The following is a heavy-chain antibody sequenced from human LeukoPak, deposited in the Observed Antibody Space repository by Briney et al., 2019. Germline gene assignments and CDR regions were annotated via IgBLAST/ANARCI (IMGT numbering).Heavy chain of an antibody. Sequence: GGSLRLSCAASGFTFSSYAMHWVRQAPGKGLEWVAVISYDGSNKYYADSVKGRFTISRDNSKNTLYLQMNSLRAEDTAVYYCARAPVPITMVRGGMGGAFDIWGQGTMVTVSS. CDR3: ARAPVPITMVRGGMGGAFDI. D-gene: IGHD3-10*01. V-gene: IGHV3-30-3*01. J-gene: IGHJ3*02. CDR2: ISYDGSNK. CDR1: GFTFSSYA.